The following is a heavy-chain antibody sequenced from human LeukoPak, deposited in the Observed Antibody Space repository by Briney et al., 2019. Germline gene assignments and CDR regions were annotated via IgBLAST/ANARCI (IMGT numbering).Heavy chain of an antibody. V-gene: IGHV4-38-2*01. D-gene: IGHD2-2*01. CDR1: GYSISTGYY. CDR3: ARSKCGSTSCYGGNWFET. Sequence: SETLSLTCAVSGYSISTGYYWGWIRQPPAKGLEWIGTIYHSGSTYYNPSLKSRVTISVDTSKNQSSLKLSSVTAADTGLYYCARSKCGSTSCYGGNWFETSGQGTLLTVSS. CDR2: IYHSGST. J-gene: IGHJ5*02.